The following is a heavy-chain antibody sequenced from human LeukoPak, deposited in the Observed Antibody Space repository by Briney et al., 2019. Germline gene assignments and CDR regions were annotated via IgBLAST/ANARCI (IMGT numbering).Heavy chain of an antibody. V-gene: IGHV3-53*01. CDR3: ARGFPPYSSSSGVAFDI. J-gene: IGHJ3*02. Sequence: GGSLRLSCAASGFTVSSNYMSWVRQAPGKGLEWVSVIYSGGSTYYADSVKGRFTISRDNSKNTLYLQMNSLRAEDTAVYYCARGFPPYSSSSGVAFDIWGQGTMVTVSS. CDR1: GFTVSSNY. D-gene: IGHD6-6*01. CDR2: IYSGGST.